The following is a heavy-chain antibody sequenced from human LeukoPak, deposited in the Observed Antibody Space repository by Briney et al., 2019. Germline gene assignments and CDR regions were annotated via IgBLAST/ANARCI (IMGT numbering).Heavy chain of an antibody. Sequence: GGSLRLSCAASGFTFSSYAMSWVRQAPGKGLEWVSAISGSGGSTYYADSVKGRFTISRDNSKNTLYLQMNSLRAEDTAVYYCARAGVDDFWSGYPTGYYYYGMDVWGQGTTVTVSS. D-gene: IGHD3-3*01. CDR2: ISGSGGST. CDR1: GFTFSSYA. V-gene: IGHV3-23*01. CDR3: ARAGVDDFWSGYPTGYYYYGMDV. J-gene: IGHJ6*02.